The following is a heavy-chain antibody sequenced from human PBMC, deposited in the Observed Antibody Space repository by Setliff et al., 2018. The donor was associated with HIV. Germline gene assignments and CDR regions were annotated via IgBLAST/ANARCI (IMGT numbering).Heavy chain of an antibody. J-gene: IGHJ5*01. CDR1: GFTFSDYY. CDR2: ISGSGDTI. D-gene: IGHD5-18*01. Sequence: GGSLRLSCAASGFTFSDYYMSWIRQAPGKGLEWISYISGSGDTIYHADSVEGRFTISRDNSRDTLYLQMSSLRADDTAVYYCAKNSYGILGNWFDSWGRGTLVTVSS. CDR3: AKNSYGILGNWFDS. V-gene: IGHV3-11*01.